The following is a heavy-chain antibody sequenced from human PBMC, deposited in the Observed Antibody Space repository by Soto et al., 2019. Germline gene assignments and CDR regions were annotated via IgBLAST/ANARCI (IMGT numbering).Heavy chain of an antibody. CDR1: GGTFSSYA. Sequence: GASVKFCCKASGGTFSSYAISWVRQAPGQGLEWMAWISAYNGNTNYAQKFQGRVTVTTDTSTTTAYMELRSLRYDDTAVYYCARGGSASDFDRWGQGTLVTVSS. V-gene: IGHV1-18*01. J-gene: IGHJ4*02. CDR3: ARGGSASDFDR. D-gene: IGHD6-6*01. CDR2: ISAYNGNT.